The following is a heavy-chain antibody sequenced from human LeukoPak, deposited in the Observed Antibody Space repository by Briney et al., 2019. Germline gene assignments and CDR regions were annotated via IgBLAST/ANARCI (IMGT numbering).Heavy chain of an antibody. CDR2: ISGSGGST. J-gene: IGHJ6*02. CDR3: GYCSSTSCYKGWPSVYYGMDV. V-gene: IGHV3-23*01. D-gene: IGHD2-2*02. CDR1: GFTFSSYA. Sequence: GGALRLSCAASGFTFSSYAMSWVRQAPGKGLEWVSAISGSGGSTYYADSVKCRFTISRDNSKNTLYLQMNSLRAEDTAVYYAGYCSSTSCYKGWPSVYYGMDVWGQGTTVTVSS.